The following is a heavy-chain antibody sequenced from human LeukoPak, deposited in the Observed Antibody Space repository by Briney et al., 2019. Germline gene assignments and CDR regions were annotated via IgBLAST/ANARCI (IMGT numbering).Heavy chain of an antibody. J-gene: IGHJ4*02. CDR1: GFTFSSYS. V-gene: IGHV3-21*01. CDR3: AGGVDYIGGALDY. Sequence: PGGSLRLSCAASGFTFSSYSMNWVRQAPGKGLEWVSSISSSSSYIYYADSVKGRFTISRDNAKNSLYLQMNSLRAEDTAVYYCAGGVDYIGGALDYWGQGTLVTVSS. CDR2: ISSSSSYI. D-gene: IGHD4-11*01.